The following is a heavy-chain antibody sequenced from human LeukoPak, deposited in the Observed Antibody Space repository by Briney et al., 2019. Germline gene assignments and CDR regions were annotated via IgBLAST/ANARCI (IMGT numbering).Heavy chain of an antibody. V-gene: IGHV4-34*01. CDR2: INHRGST. D-gene: IGHD2-21*02. CDR1: GGSFSGYY. Sequence: SETLSLTCAVYGGSFSGYYWSWIRQPPGKGLEWIGEINHRGSTNYNPSLKSRVTISVDTSKNQFSLKLSSVTAADTAVYYCARGRRIVVVTARSAGYFDDWGQGTLVTVSS. CDR3: ARGRRIVVVTARSAGYFDD. J-gene: IGHJ4*02.